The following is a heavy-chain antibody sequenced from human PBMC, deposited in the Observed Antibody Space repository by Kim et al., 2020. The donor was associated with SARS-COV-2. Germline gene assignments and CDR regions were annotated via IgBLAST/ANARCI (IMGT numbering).Heavy chain of an antibody. CDR3: AKSFRGSYFGYDY. J-gene: IGHJ4*02. CDR1: GFTFNTYG. CDR2: ISFDGSNK. Sequence: GGSLRLSCAASGFTFNTYGMHWVRQAPGKGLEWVAVISFDGSNKNYEDSVKGRFTISRDNSKNTLKLQMNSLRIEGTAVYYCAKSFRGSYFGYDYWGQGALVTVS. V-gene: IGHV3-30*18. D-gene: IGHD1-26*01.